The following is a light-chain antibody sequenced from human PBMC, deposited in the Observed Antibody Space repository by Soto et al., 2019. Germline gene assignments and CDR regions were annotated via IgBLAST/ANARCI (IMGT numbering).Light chain of an antibody. J-gene: IGKJ1*01. Sequence: EIVLTQSPGTLSVSPGERATLSCRASQTISSNYLAWYQQKPGQAPSLLIYGTSSRATGIPDRFSGSGSGTDFTLTISRLEREDSAIYYCQQYGSWTFGQETKVEIK. V-gene: IGKV3-20*01. CDR3: QQYGSWT. CDR2: GTS. CDR1: QTISSNY.